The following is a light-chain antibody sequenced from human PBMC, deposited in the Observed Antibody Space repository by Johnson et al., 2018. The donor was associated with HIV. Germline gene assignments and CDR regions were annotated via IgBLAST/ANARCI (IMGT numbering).Light chain of an antibody. J-gene: IGLJ1*01. CDR3: GTWDSSLSVIYV. V-gene: IGLV1-51*02. Sequence: QSVLTQPPSVSAAPGQKVTISCSGSSSNIGNNYVSWYQQLPGTAPKLLIYENNKRPSGIPDRFSGSKSGTSATLGITGLPTGDEADYYCGTWDSSLSVIYVFGTGTKVTVL. CDR1: SSNIGNNY. CDR2: ENN.